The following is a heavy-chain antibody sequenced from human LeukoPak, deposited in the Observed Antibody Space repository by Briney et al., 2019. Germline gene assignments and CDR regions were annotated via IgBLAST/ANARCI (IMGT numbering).Heavy chain of an antibody. V-gene: IGHV3-21*04. D-gene: IGHD4-17*01. CDR3: ARDTGYGDSIDY. Sequence: GGSLRLSCAASGFTFSSCAMHWVRQAPGKGLEWVSSISSGSSYIYYADSVKGRFTISRDNAKNSLYLQMNSLRAEDTAVYYCARDTGYGDSIDYWGQGTLVTVSS. CDR2: ISSGSSYI. J-gene: IGHJ4*02. CDR1: GFTFSSCA.